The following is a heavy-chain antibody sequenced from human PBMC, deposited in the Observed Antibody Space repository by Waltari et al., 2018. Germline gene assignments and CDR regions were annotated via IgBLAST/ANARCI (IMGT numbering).Heavy chain of an antibody. D-gene: IGHD1-26*01. CDR3: VRGELTFDY. J-gene: IGHJ4*02. CDR2: ISWNSGSI. Sequence: EVQLVESGGGLVQPGRSLRLSCAASGFTFADYAMHWVRQAPGKGLGWVSGISWNSGSIGYADSVKGRFTISRDNAKNSLYLQMNSLRAEDTALYYCVRGELTFDYWGQGTLVTVSS. CDR1: GFTFADYA. V-gene: IGHV3-9*01.